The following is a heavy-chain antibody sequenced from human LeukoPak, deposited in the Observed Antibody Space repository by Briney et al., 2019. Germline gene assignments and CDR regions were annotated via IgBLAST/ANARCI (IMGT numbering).Heavy chain of an antibody. D-gene: IGHD3-16*01. J-gene: IGHJ4*02. CDR2: MYTGGTT. V-gene: IGHV3-53*01. CDR1: GFTVSGTH. Sequence: GGSLRLSCAASGFTVSGTHMSWVRQAPGKGLEWVAAMYTGGTTYYADSVTGRFTISRDNSKNTLYLHMNSLRAEATAVYYCAKDEATSGGGLASWGQGTLVSVSS. CDR3: AKDEATSGGGLAS.